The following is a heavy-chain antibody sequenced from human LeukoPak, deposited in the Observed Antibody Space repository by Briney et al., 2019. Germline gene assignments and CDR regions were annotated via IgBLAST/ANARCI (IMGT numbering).Heavy chain of an antibody. J-gene: IGHJ6*03. CDR2: ISTTSGNI. Sequence: GGSLRLSCAASGFTFSSYAMSWVRQAPGKGLEWVSAISTTSGNIYYADSVKGRFTISRDNAKNSVYLQMNRLRAEDTAVYYCARDHGFSYYYYYMDVWGKGTTVTVSS. CDR1: GFTFSSYA. CDR3: ARDHGFSYYYYYMDV. V-gene: IGHV3-21*01. D-gene: IGHD3-3*01.